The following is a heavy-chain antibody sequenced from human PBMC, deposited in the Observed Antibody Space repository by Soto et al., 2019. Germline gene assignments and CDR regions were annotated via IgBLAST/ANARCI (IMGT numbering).Heavy chain of an antibody. D-gene: IGHD3-16*01. J-gene: IGHJ4*02. V-gene: IGHV3-33*01. CDR1: GFTFSSYG. Sequence: GGSLRLSCAASGFTFSSYGMHWVRQAPGKGLEWVAFIWHDGGNKFYAESVKGRFTISRDNSKNTLYLQMTSLSAEDTAMYYCARDGDVNTGFGKDYWGQGXLVTVS. CDR2: IWHDGGNK. CDR3: ARDGDVNTGFGKDY.